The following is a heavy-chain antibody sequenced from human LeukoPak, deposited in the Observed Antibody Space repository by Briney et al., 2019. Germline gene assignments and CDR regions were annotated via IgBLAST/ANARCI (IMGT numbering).Heavy chain of an antibody. J-gene: IGHJ3*02. V-gene: IGHV4-59*01. D-gene: IGHD4-17*01. CDR2: ISSIGST. Sequence: SETLSLTCSVSDASFSTNYWTWIRQPPGKGLEWIGYISSIGSTNYNPSLKSRVTISVDTSKKQFSLKMTSVTAADTAVYYCARDPTTVTKGFDIWGQGTMVTVSS. CDR3: ARDPTTVTKGFDI. CDR1: DASFSTNY.